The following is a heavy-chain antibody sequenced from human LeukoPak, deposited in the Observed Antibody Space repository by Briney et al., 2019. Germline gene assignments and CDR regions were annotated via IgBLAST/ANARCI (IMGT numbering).Heavy chain of an antibody. D-gene: IGHD6-13*01. J-gene: IGHJ4*02. CDR2: ISFDGSTK. CDR1: GFTFSSYG. V-gene: IGHV3-30*18. CDR3: AKYSNWYAQIDY. Sequence: GGSLRLSCAASGFTFSSYGMHWVRQAPGKGLEWVAVISFDGSTKYYADSVKGRFTISRDNSKNTLYLQMNSLRAEGTAVYYCAKYSNWYAQIDYWGQGTLVTASS.